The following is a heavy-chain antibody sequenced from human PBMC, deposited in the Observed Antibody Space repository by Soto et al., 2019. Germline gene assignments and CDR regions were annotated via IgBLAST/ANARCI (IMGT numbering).Heavy chain of an antibody. D-gene: IGHD5-12*01. CDR3: AREIIIVATMGINWFDP. CDR2: IKQDGSEK. CDR1: GFTFSSYW. V-gene: IGHV3-7*05. Sequence: GGSLRLSCAASGFTFSSYWMSWVRQAPGKGLEWVANIKQDGSEKYYVDSVKGRFTISRDNAENSLYLQMNSLRAEDTAVYYCAREIIIVATMGINWFDPWGQGTLVTVSS. J-gene: IGHJ5*02.